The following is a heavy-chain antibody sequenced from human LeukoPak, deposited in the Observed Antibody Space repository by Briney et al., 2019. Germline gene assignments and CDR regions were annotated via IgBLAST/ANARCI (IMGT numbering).Heavy chain of an antibody. CDR2: INPSDGST. CDR1: GYTFTSYY. D-gene: IGHD5-24*01. V-gene: IGHV1-46*01. J-gene: IGHJ3*02. Sequence: GASVKVSCKASGYTFTSYYIHWVRQAPGQGFEWMSIINPSDGSTTYSQKFQGRVTMTRDTSTSTVYIELSSLRSEDTAVYFCARVRDGYNDAYDIWGQGTMVTVSS. CDR3: ARVRDGYNDAYDI.